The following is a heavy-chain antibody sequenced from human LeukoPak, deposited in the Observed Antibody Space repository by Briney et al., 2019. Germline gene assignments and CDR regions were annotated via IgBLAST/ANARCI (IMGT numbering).Heavy chain of an antibody. Sequence: GGSLRLSCAASGFTFSSYAMHWVRQAPGKGLEWVAVISYDGSNKYYADSVKGRFTISRDNSKNTLYLQMNSLRAEDTAVYYCAIRPTLKFSGSHDYWGQGTLVTVSS. V-gene: IGHV3-30-3*01. D-gene: IGHD1-26*01. CDR3: AIRPTLKFSGSHDY. J-gene: IGHJ4*02. CDR1: GFTFSSYA. CDR2: ISYDGSNK.